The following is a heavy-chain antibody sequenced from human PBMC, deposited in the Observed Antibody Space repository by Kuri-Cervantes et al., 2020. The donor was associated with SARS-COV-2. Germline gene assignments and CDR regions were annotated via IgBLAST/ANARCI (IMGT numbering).Heavy chain of an antibody. CDR1: GYIFTVYY. D-gene: IGHD3-3*01. CDR2: INPSGGST. J-gene: IGHJ3*02. CDR3: AGRLRFSHSDAFDI. Sequence: ASVKVSCKASGYIFTVYYVHWVRQAPGQGLEWMGMINPSGGSTTYGQKFQGRVTTTRDTSTSTVFMQLSSLRSEDTAVYYCAGRLRFSHSDAFDIWGQGTMVTVSS. V-gene: IGHV1-46*01.